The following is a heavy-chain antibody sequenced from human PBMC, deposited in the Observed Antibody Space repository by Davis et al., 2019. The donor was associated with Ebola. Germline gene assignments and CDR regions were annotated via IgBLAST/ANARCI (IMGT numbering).Heavy chain of an antibody. V-gene: IGHV3-33*01. J-gene: IGHJ4*02. CDR1: GFTFSSYG. Sequence: GESLKISCAASGFTFSSYGMHWVRQAPGKGLEWVAVIWYDGSNKYYADSVKGRFTISRDNSKNTLYLQMNSLRAEDTAVYYCARGGWELPGDFDYWGQGTLVTVSS. CDR3: ARGGWELPGDFDY. CDR2: IWYDGSNK. D-gene: IGHD1-26*01.